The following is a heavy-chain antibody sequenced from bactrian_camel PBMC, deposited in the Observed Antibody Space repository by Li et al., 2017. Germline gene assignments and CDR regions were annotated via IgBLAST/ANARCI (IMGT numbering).Heavy chain of an antibody. CDR2: IDSDGIT. Sequence: HVQLVESGGGSVQAGGSLILSCTMSGVASNGYCMGWFRQVPGLEREGIGSIDSDGITTYADSLKARFTISDDVAKNTVYLQMNSLKSEDTATYYCNPDLARGRAYQCHTAAGQGTQVTVS. CDR1: GVASNGYC. J-gene: IGHJ4*01. D-gene: IGHD7*01. V-gene: IGHV3S53*01.